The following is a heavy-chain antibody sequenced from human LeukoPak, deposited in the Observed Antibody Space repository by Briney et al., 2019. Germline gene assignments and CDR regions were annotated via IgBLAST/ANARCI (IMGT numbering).Heavy chain of an antibody. CDR3: ARNHHNSGGRCDF. Sequence: GGSLRLSCAASGFTFGSYAMSWVRQAPGRGLEWVSAISGSGGNTYYADSVKGRFTISRDNSKNRLYLQMNSLRADDTAVYYCARNHHNSGGRCDFWGQGTLVTVSS. D-gene: IGHD2-15*01. V-gene: IGHV3-23*01. CDR2: ISGSGGNT. J-gene: IGHJ4*02. CDR1: GFTFGSYA.